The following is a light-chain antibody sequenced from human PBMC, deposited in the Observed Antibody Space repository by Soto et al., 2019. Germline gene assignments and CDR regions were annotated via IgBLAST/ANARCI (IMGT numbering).Light chain of an antibody. Sequence: DIQITQCTSTLSASVGDRVSITCRASQSISSWLAWYQQKPGKAPKLLIYKASSLESGVPSRFSGSGSGTEFTLTISILQPDDFATYYCQQYNSYWTFGQGTKVDSK. CDR2: KAS. CDR3: QQYNSYWT. V-gene: IGKV1-5*03. J-gene: IGKJ1*01. CDR1: QSISSW.